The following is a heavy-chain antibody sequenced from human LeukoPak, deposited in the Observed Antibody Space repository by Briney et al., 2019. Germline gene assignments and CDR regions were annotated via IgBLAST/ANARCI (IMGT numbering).Heavy chain of an antibody. J-gene: IGHJ4*02. Sequence: GGSLRLSCAASGFAFSSYWMHWVRQAPEKGLVWVSRIKSDGSSTSYAGSVKGRFTISRDNAKNTLYLQMSSLRGEDTAVYYCARDFVPNGVRYFDWGQGTLVTVSS. V-gene: IGHV3-74*01. CDR2: IKSDGSST. CDR1: GFAFSSYW. D-gene: IGHD3-9*01. CDR3: ARDFVPNGVRYFD.